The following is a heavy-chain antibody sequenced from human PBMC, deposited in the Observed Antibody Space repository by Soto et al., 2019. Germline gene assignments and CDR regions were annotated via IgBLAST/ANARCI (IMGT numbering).Heavy chain of an antibody. CDR1: GGSISSGGYY. D-gene: IGHD1-20*01. Sequence: SETLSLTCTVSGGSISSGGYYWSWIRQHPGKGLEWIGYIYYSGSTYYNPSLKSRVTISVDTSKNQFSLKLSSVTAADTAVYYCARGLSIEGLGGIWYYFDYWGQGTLVTVSS. J-gene: IGHJ4*02. CDR2: IYYSGST. CDR3: ARGLSIEGLGGIWYYFDY. V-gene: IGHV4-31*03.